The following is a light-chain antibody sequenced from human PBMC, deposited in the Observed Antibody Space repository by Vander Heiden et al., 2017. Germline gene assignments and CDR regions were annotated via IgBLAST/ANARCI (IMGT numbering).Light chain of an antibody. J-gene: IGKJ1*01. CDR2: AAS. CDR3: QQSYSTPPA. CDR1: QSISSY. Sequence: DNLMTQPPSSLPASVGDRVTTTCRASQSISSYLNWYQQKPGKAPKLLIYAASSLQSGVPSRFSGSGSGTDFTLTISSLQPEDVATYYCQQSYSTPPAFGQGTKVEIK. V-gene: IGKV1-39*01.